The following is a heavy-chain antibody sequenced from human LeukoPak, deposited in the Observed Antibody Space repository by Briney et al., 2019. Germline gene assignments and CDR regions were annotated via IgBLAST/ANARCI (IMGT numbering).Heavy chain of an antibody. J-gene: IGHJ3*02. CDR3: ARTSFITMIVVAWDAFDI. D-gene: IGHD3-22*01. V-gene: IGHV4-39*07. CDR2: IYTSGST. CDR1: GGSISSSSYY. Sequence: SETLSLTCTVSGGSISSSSYYWGWIRQPPGKGLEWIGRIYTSGSTNYNPSLKSRVTISVDTSKNQFSLKLSSVTAADTAVYYCARTSFITMIVVAWDAFDIWGQRTMVTVSS.